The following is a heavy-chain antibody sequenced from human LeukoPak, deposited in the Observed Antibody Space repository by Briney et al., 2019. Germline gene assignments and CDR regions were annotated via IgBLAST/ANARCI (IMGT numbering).Heavy chain of an antibody. Sequence: GGSLRLSCAASGFTFSSYEMNWVRQAPGKGLEWVSYISSSGSTIYYADSVKGRFTISRGNAKNSLYLQMNSLRAEDTAVYYCARDGDSSGFDYFDYWGQGTLVTVSS. CDR3: ARDGDSSGFDYFDY. CDR2: ISSSGSTI. V-gene: IGHV3-48*03. D-gene: IGHD3-22*01. CDR1: GFTFSSYE. J-gene: IGHJ4*02.